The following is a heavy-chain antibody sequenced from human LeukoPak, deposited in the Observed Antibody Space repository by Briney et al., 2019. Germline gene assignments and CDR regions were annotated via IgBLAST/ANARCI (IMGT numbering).Heavy chain of an antibody. V-gene: IGHV3-11*04. D-gene: IGHD1-26*01. CDR3: ARDSRGALNFDY. J-gene: IGHJ4*02. CDR1: GFIFSDYY. Sequence: GGSLRLSCAASGFIFSDYYMSWVRQAPGKGLEWISYISSSGRSTNYADSVKGRFTISRDNAKNSLYLQMNSLRAEDTAVYYCARDSRGALNFDYWCQGTRVTVSS. CDR2: ISSSGRST.